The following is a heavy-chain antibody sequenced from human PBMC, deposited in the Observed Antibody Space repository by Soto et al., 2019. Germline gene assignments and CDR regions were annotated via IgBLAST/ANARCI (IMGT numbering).Heavy chain of an antibody. CDR3: ARDRYSGYDSGRHFDY. CDR1: GYTFTSYA. V-gene: IGHV1-3*01. D-gene: IGHD5-12*01. CDR2: INAGNGNT. Sequence: GASVKVSCKASGYTFTSYAMHWVRQAPGQRLEWMGWINAGNGNTKYSQKFQGRVTITRDTSASTAYMELSSLRSEDTAVYYCARDRYSGYDSGRHFDYWGQGTLVTVSS. J-gene: IGHJ4*02.